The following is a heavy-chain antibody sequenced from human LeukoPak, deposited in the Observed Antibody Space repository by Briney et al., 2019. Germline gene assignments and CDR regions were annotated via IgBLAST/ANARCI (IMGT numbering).Heavy chain of an antibody. V-gene: IGHV4-39*01. CDR3: ARQCGDRNYDILTGYRYYYYYYGMDV. J-gene: IGHJ6*02. CDR1: GGSISSSSYY. CDR2: IYYSGST. Sequence: SETLSLTCTVSGGSISSSSYYWGWIRQPPGKGLEWIGSIYYSGSTYYNPSLKSRVTISADTSKNQFSLKLSSVTAADTAVYYCARQCGDRNYDILTGYRYYYYYYGMDVWGQGTTVTVSS. D-gene: IGHD3-9*01.